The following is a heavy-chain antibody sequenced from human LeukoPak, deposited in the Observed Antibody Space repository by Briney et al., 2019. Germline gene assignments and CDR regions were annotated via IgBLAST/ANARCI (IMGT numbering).Heavy chain of an antibody. D-gene: IGHD3-10*01. CDR1: GGSIRSYH. Sequence: KSSETLSFTCTVSGGSIRSYHWSWIRQPPGKGLEWMGYIYYSGSTNYNPSLKSRVTISVDTSKNQFSLKLSSVTAADTAVYYCARPYGSGSSGAFDIWGQGTMVTVSS. V-gene: IGHV4-59*01. J-gene: IGHJ3*02. CDR2: IYYSGST. CDR3: ARPYGSGSSGAFDI.